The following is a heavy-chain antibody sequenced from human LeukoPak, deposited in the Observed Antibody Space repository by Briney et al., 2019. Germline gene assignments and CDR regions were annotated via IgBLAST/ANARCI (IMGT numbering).Heavy chain of an antibody. CDR1: GYTFTGYY. D-gene: IGHD3-10*01. CDR3: ARDLTYGSGRNWFDP. CDR2: INPNSGGT. Sequence: ASVKVSCKASGYTFTGYYMHWARQAPGQGLEWMGRINPNSGGTNYAQKFQGRVTMTRDTSISTAYMELSRLRSDDTAVYYCARDLTYGSGRNWFDPWGQGTLVTVSS. V-gene: IGHV1-2*06. J-gene: IGHJ5*02.